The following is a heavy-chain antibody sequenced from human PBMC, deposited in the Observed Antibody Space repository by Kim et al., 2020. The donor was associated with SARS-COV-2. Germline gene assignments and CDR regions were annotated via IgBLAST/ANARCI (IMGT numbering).Heavy chain of an antibody. D-gene: IGHD3-22*01. Sequence: GGSLRLSCVASGFTFSMYYMSWVRQAPGKGQEWVANIKQDGTEKNYIDSVKGRFTISRDNAKNSLNLQMNSLRAEDTAVYYCARFRKYYSDTSGYYCDYWGQGTLVTVSS. V-gene: IGHV3-7*03. CDR3: ARFRKYYSDTSGYYCDY. CDR2: IKQDGTEK. CDR1: GFTFSMYY. J-gene: IGHJ4*02.